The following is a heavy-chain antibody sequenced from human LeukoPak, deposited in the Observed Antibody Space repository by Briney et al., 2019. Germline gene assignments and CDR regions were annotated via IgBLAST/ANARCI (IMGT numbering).Heavy chain of an antibody. Sequence: SETLSVTCSVSGGSISGSYWTWIRQPHGKGLEWIGYIYYSGSTDYNPSLKSRVTISVDTSKNQFSLKLNSVTAADSAVYYCARLVAVAGSSDWFDPWGQGILVTVSS. CDR1: GGSISGSY. V-gene: IGHV4-59*08. CDR2: IYYSGST. J-gene: IGHJ5*02. D-gene: IGHD6-19*01. CDR3: ARLVAVAGSSDWFDP.